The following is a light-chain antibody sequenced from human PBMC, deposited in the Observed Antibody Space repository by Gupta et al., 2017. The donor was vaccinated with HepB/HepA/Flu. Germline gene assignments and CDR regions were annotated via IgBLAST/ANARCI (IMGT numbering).Light chain of an antibody. CDR3: QQYNNWPLT. V-gene: IGKV3-15*01. CDR1: QSVSSN. J-gene: IGKJ4*01. CDR2: GTF. Sequence: EIVMTQSPATLSVSLGERATLSCRASQSVSSNLAWYQQKPGQAPRLLIYGTFTRATGIPARCSGSGSGTEVTPTISSLQSEDVAVYYCQQYNNWPLTFGGGTKVEIK.